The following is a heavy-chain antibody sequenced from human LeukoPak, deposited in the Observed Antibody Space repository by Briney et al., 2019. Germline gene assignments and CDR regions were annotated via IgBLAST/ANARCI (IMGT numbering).Heavy chain of an antibody. Sequence: SQTLSLTCAISGDSVSSNNGAWNWIRQSPSRGLEWLGRTYYRSKWYNDYAESMKGRITINPDTSKNQFSLQLDSVTPEDTAVYYCARDLGNSGWYTLDYWGQGTLVTVSS. CDR3: ARDLGNSGWYTLDY. CDR1: GDSVSSNNGA. CDR2: TYYRSKWYN. D-gene: IGHD6-19*01. J-gene: IGHJ4*02. V-gene: IGHV6-1*01.